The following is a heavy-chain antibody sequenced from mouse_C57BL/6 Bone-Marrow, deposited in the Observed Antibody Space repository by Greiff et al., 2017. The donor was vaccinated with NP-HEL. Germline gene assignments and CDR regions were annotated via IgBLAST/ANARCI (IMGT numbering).Heavy chain of an antibody. J-gene: IGHJ4*01. CDR2: IYPGDGDT. CDR3: ARNYGSLGTMDY. V-gene: IGHV1-82*01. D-gene: IGHD1-1*01. CDR1: GYAFSSSW. Sequence: QVQLQQSGPELVKPGASVKISCKASGYAFSSSWMNWVKQRPGKGLEWIGRIYPGDGDTNYNGKFKGKATLTADKSSSTAYMQLSSLTSEDSAVYFCARNYGSLGTMDYWGQGTSVTVSS.